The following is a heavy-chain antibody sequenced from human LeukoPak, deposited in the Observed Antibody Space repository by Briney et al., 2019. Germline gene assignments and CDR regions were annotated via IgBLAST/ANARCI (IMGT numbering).Heavy chain of an antibody. V-gene: IGHV4-4*07. J-gene: IGHJ3*02. D-gene: IGHD3-22*01. CDR3: ARDTDYYDSSGYYRKYAFDI. CDR1: GGSISSYY. Sequence: SETLSLTCTVSGGSISSYYWSWIRQPAGKGLEWIGRIYTSGSTNYNPSLKSRVTMSVDTSKNQFSLKLSSVTAADTAVYYCARDTDYYDSSGYYRKYAFDIWGQGTMVTVSS. CDR2: IYTSGST.